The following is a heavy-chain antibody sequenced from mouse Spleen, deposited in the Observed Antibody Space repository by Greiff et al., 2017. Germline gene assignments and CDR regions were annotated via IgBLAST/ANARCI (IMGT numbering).Heavy chain of an antibody. V-gene: IGHV1-82*01. CDR2: IYPGDGDT. CDR3: ARYDGYYYYAMDY. J-gene: IGHJ4*01. CDR1: GYAFSSSW. Sequence: VQLQQSGPELVKPGALVKISCKASGYAFSSSWMNWVKQRPGKGLEWIGRIYPGDGDTNYNGKFKGKAALTADKSSSTAYMQLSSLTSEDSAVYFCARYDGYYYYAMDYWGQGTSVTVSS. D-gene: IGHD2-3*01.